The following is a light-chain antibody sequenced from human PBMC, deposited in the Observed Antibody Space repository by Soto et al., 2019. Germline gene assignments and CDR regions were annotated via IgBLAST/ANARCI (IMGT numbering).Light chain of an antibody. CDR1: SSDAGGYNY. V-gene: IGLV2-14*01. Sequence: QSVLTQVAYGSGSPGQSFTITYTGPSSDAGGYNYVSRYQEHPGKAPKLMISDVRNRTSGVANLFYRSTSGNPASVFIFELQTDDEADYYSSSYTASCTSVFRTGTTVTVL. CDR2: DVR. CDR3: SSYTASCTSV. J-gene: IGLJ1*01.